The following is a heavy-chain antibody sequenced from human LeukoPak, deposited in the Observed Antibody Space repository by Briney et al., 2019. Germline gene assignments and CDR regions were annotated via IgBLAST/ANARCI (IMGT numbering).Heavy chain of an antibody. CDR2: ISSSDTM. D-gene: IGHD3-22*01. CDR1: GFTFSDNY. Sequence: GGSLRLSCAASGFTFSDNYMSWIRQAPGKGLEWISYISSSDTMYYADSVKGRFTISRDNAKNSLYLQMNSLRAEDTAVYYCARDWRDSSGKFPNDAFDIRGQGTMVTVSS. CDR3: ARDWRDSSGKFPNDAFDI. J-gene: IGHJ3*02. V-gene: IGHV3-11*04.